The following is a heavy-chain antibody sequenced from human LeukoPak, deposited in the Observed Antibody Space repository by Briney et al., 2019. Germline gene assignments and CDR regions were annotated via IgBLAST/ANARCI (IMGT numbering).Heavy chain of an antibody. Sequence: GESLKISCEASGYTFANSWIGWVRQMPGKGLEYMGIIYPRNYDTRYSPSFEGQVTITADRSINTAYLQWSSLRASDSAMYYCARRSVGATIDYWGQGTLVTVSS. J-gene: IGHJ4*02. CDR3: ARRSVGATIDY. D-gene: IGHD1-26*01. V-gene: IGHV5-51*01. CDR2: IYPRNYDT. CDR1: GYTFANSW.